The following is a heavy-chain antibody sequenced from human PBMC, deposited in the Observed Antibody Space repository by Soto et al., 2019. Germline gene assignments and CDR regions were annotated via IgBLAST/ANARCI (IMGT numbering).Heavy chain of an antibody. V-gene: IGHV4-61*01. D-gene: IGHD5-18*01. CDR2: IYYSGST. J-gene: IGHJ4*02. Sequence: PSETLSLTCTVSGGSVSSGSYYWSWIRQPPGKGLEWIGYIYYSGSTNYNPSLKSRVTISVDTSKNQFSLKLSSVTAADTAVYYCARARGYSYGQNLDYWGQGTLVTVSS. CDR1: GGSVSSGSYY. CDR3: ARARGYSYGQNLDY.